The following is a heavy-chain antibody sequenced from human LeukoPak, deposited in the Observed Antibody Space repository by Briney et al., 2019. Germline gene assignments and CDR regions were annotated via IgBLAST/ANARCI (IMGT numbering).Heavy chain of an antibody. J-gene: IGHJ4*02. CDR1: GFTFSDYY. CDR3: ARFAYCGGHCYYFDY. V-gene: IGHV3-11*04. CDR2: ISSSGSTI. D-gene: IGHD2-21*01. Sequence: PGGSLRLSCAASGFTFSDYYMSWIRQAPGKGLEWVSYISSSGSTIYYADSVKGRFTISRDNAKNSLYLQMNSLRAEDTAVYYCARFAYCGGHCYYFDYWGQGTLVTVSS.